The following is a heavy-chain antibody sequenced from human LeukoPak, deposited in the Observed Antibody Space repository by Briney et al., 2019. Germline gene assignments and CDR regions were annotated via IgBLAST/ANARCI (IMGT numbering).Heavy chain of an antibody. J-gene: IGHJ3*02. D-gene: IGHD5-24*01. Sequence: GKSLRLSCAASGFTFSSYGMHWVRQAPGKGLEWVAVIWYDGSDKYYADSVQGRFTISRDNSKNTLDLQLNSLRAEDTAVYYCARDSVEMATSDAFDIWGQGIMVTVSS. CDR2: IWYDGSDK. CDR1: GFTFSSYG. CDR3: ARDSVEMATSDAFDI. V-gene: IGHV3-33*01.